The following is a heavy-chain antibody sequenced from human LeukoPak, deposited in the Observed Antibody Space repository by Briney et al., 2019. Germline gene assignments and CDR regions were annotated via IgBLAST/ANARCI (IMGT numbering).Heavy chain of an antibody. CDR2: IIPILGIA. CDR1: GGTFSSYT. D-gene: IGHD3-16*02. J-gene: IGHJ4*02. CDR3: ASPAMITFGGVISRFDY. Sequence: SVKVSCKASGGTFSSYTISWVRQAPGQGLEWMGRIIPILGIANYAQKFQGRVTITADKSTSTAYMELSSLRSEDTAVYYCASPAMITFGGVISRFDYWGQGTLVTVSS. V-gene: IGHV1-69*02.